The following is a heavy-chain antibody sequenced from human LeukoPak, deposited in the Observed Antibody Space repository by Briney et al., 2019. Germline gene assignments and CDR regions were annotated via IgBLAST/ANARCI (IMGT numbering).Heavy chain of an antibody. CDR3: ATYRSTSGYVDS. Sequence: SETLSLTCSVSGGSISSNYWSWFRQPPGKGLEWIGYIYYSGSTTYNPSLKSRVTISVDTSKTQFSLTLTSVTAADTAGYYCATYRSTSGYVDSWGQGTLVTVSS. CDR2: IYYSGST. CDR1: GGSISSNY. V-gene: IGHV4-59*08. D-gene: IGHD3-22*01. J-gene: IGHJ4*02.